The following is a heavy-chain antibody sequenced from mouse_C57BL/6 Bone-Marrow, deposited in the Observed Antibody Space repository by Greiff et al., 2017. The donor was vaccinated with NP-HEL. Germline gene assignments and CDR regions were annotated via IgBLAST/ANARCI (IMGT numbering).Heavy chain of an antibody. CDR2: IYPRSGNT. CDR1: GYTFTSYG. CDR3: ARSNYGAMDY. V-gene: IGHV1-81*01. D-gene: IGHD1-1*01. Sequence: VQLQQSGAELARPGASVKLSCKASGYTFTSYGISWVKQRTGQGLEWIGEIYPRSGNTSYNEKFKGKATLTADKSSSTAYMELRSLTAEDSAVYFCARSNYGAMDYWGQGTSVTVSS. J-gene: IGHJ4*01.